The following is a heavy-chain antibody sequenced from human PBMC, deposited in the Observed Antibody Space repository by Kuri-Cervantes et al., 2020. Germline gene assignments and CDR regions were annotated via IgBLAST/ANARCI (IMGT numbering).Heavy chain of an antibody. Sequence: ASVKVSCKASGYTFTSYDINWVRQATGQGLEWMGIINPSGGSTSYAQKFQGRVTTTRDTSTSTVYMELSSLRSEDTAVYYCARDSQGGAFDIWGQGTMVTVSS. D-gene: IGHD1-26*01. CDR3: ARDSQGGAFDI. J-gene: IGHJ3*02. V-gene: IGHV1-46*01. CDR1: GYTFTSYD. CDR2: INPSGGST.